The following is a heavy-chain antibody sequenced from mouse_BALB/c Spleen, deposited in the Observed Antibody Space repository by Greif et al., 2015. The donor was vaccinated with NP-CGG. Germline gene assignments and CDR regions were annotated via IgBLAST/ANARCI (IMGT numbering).Heavy chain of an antibody. J-gene: IGHJ1*01. CDR2: SRDKANDYTT. Sequence: EVKVVESGGGLVQPGGSLRLSCATSGFTFSDFYMEWVRQPPGKRLEWIAASRDKANDYTTEYSASVKGRFIVSRDTSQSILYLQMNALRAEDTAIHYCARDYYGSSYWYFDVWGAGTTVTVSS. V-gene: IGHV7-1*02. D-gene: IGHD1-1*01. CDR1: GFTFSDFY. CDR3: ARDYYGSSYWYFDV.